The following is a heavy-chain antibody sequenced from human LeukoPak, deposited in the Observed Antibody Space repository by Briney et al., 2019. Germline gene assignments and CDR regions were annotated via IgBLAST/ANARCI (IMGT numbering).Heavy chain of an antibody. CDR1: GFTFSSYS. CDR2: ISSSSSYI. D-gene: IGHD5-18*01. V-gene: IGHV3-21*01. Sequence: GGSLRLSCAASGFTFSSYSMNWVRQAPGKGLEWVSSISSSSSYIYYADSVKGRFTISRDNAKNSLYLQMNSLRAEDTAVYYCAISGYSYGPSGYWGQGTLVTVSS. J-gene: IGHJ4*02. CDR3: AISGYSYGPSGY.